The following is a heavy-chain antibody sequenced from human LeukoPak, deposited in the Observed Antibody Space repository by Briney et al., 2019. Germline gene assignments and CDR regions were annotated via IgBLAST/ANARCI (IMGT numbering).Heavy chain of an antibody. CDR1: GLTFSTSS. V-gene: IGHV3-30*02. CDR3: ANDFNWATDY. J-gene: IGHJ4*02. D-gene: IGHD1-1*01. Sequence: PGGSLRLSCAASGLTFSTSSSHWVRQAPGKGLEWVAFIRHDGSDKYYADSVKGRFISSRDNSKNNVYLQMNSLRIEDSALYYCANDFNWATDYWGQGTLVTVSS. CDR2: IRHDGSDK.